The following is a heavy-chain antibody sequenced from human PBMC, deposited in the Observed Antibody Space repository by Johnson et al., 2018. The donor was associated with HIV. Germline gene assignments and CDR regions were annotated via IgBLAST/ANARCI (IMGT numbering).Heavy chain of an antibody. J-gene: IGHJ3*01. V-gene: IGHV3-30-3*01. D-gene: IGHD2-15*01. CDR2: ISYDGSNK. Sequence: VQLVESGGGVVQPGRSLRLSCAASGFTFSSYAMHWVRQAPDKGLEWVAVISYDGSNKYYADSVKGRFTISRDNSKNTLYLQMNSLRAEDTAVYYCARTSCSGARCLGYDPFDVWGQGAMVTVSS. CDR1: GFTFSSYA. CDR3: ARTSCSGARCLGYDPFDV.